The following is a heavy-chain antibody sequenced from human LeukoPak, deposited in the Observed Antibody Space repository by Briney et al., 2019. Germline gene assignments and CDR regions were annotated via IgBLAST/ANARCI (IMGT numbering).Heavy chain of an antibody. D-gene: IGHD7-27*01. J-gene: IGHJ1*01. CDR3: ARPGDRDLAGHFQH. CDR1: GYSFTSYW. Sequence: GDSLKISCATSGYSFTSYWIAWGRQMPGHGLKWMGIVYPSDSDTRYSPSFQGQVTISVDKSSKTVYLQWSSLKASDTAIYYCARPGDRDLAGHFQHWGQGTLLTVSS. V-gene: IGHV5-51*01. CDR2: VYPSDSDT.